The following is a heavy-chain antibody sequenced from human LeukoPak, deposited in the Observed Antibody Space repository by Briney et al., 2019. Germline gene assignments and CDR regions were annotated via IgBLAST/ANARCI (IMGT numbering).Heavy chain of an antibody. CDR3: ARDRSNSSGWYGTDY. V-gene: IGHV4-59*12. CDR2: IYHSGST. D-gene: IGHD6-19*01. J-gene: IGHJ4*02. Sequence: SETLPLTCTVSGGSISSYYWSWIRQPPGKGLEWIGYIYHSGSTYYNPSLKSRVTISVDRSKNQFSLKLSSVTAADTAVYYCARDRSNSSGWYGTDYWGQGTLVTVSS. CDR1: GGSISSYY.